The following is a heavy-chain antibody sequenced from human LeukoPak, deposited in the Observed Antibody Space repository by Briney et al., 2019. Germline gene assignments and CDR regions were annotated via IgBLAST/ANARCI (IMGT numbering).Heavy chain of an antibody. J-gene: IGHJ4*02. Sequence: GGSLRLSCAASRFTFSSFWMTWVRQAPGKGLEWVANIKEDGSEKNYVDSVKGRFSISRGNAKNSLYLQMNSLRVEDTAVYYCANDYFSGSSHRTPLSYWGQGTLVTVSS. D-gene: IGHD1-26*01. CDR2: IKEDGSEK. V-gene: IGHV3-7*03. CDR1: RFTFSSFW. CDR3: ANDYFSGSSHRTPLSY.